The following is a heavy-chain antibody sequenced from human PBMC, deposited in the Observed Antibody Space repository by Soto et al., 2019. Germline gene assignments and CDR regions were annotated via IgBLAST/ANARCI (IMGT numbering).Heavy chain of an antibody. Sequence: SCAASGFTFSIYWMHWIRQVPGKGLVWVSRINAGGNYTSNADFVKGRFTVSRDNAKNTLYLQMDSLSPEDTAVYFCARGGAYGDYRSDYWGQGALVTVSS. J-gene: IGHJ4*02. V-gene: IGHV3-74*01. CDR3: ARGGAYGDYRSDY. CDR1: GFTFSIYW. D-gene: IGHD4-17*01. CDR2: INAGGNYT.